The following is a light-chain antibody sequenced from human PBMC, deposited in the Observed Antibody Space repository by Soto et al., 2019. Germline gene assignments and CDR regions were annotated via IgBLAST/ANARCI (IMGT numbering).Light chain of an antibody. Sequence: QSALTQPASVSGSPGQSITISCTGTSSDIGTYNLVSWYQHYPGKAPKLMIYEDIKRPSGVSNRFSGSKSGNTAFLTISGLQAEDEADYYCCSYAGSGTDNYVFGSGTQLTVL. CDR3: CSYAGSGTDNYV. V-gene: IGLV2-23*01. CDR1: SSDIGTYNL. J-gene: IGLJ7*01. CDR2: EDI.